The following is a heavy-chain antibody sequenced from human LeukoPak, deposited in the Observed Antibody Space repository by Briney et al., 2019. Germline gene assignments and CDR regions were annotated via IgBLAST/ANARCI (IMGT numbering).Heavy chain of an antibody. Sequence: TGGSLRLSCAASGFTFSSYSMNWVRQAPGKGLEWVSSISSSRSYIYYTDSVKGRFTISRDDAKNSLYLQMNSLRAEDTAVYYCASGGSSPFDYWGQGTLVTVSS. CDR1: GFTFSSYS. J-gene: IGHJ4*02. CDR3: ASGGSSPFDY. CDR2: ISSSRSYI. D-gene: IGHD2-2*01. V-gene: IGHV3-21*01.